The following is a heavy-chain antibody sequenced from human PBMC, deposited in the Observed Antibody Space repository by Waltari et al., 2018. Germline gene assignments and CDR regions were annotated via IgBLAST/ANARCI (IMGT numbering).Heavy chain of an antibody. CDR3: ARKQWLGYYFDY. D-gene: IGHD6-19*01. J-gene: IGHJ4*02. CDR1: GGPFSGYY. CDR2: INHSGST. V-gene: IGHV4-34*01. Sequence: QVQLQQWGAGLLQPSATLSLTCAVYGGPFSGYYWSWIRPPPGKGLEWIGEINHSGSTNYNPSLKSRVTISVDTSKNQFSLKLSSVTAADTAVYYCARKQWLGYYFDYWGQGTLVTVSS.